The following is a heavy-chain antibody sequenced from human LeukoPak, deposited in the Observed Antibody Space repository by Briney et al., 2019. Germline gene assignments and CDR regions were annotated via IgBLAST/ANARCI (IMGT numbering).Heavy chain of an antibody. CDR2: ISWNGGST. V-gene: IGHV3-20*01. CDR1: GFTFDDYG. D-gene: IGHD2-2*01. Sequence: GGSLRLSCAASGFTFDDYGMSWVRQAPGKGLEWVSGISWNGGSTSYADSVKGRFTISRDNTKNSLYLQMNGLRAEDTALYHCARERGPVGSASLDERNWFDPWGQGTLVTVSS. J-gene: IGHJ5*02. CDR3: ARERGPVGSASLDERNWFDP.